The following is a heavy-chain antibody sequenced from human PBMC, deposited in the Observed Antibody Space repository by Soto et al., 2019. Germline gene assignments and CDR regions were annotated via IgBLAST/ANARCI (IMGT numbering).Heavy chain of an antibody. J-gene: IGHJ6*02. CDR3: EQYGDYDYYYGMDV. CDR1: GFTFSSYA. CDR2: ISGSGGST. Sequence: EVQLLESGGGLVQPGGSLRLSCAASGFTFSSYAMSWVRQAPGKGLEWVSAISGSGGSTYYADSVKGRFTISRDNSKNTLYLQMNSLRADDTSVYYCEQYGDYDYYYGMDVWGQGTTVTVSS. D-gene: IGHD4-17*01. V-gene: IGHV3-23*01.